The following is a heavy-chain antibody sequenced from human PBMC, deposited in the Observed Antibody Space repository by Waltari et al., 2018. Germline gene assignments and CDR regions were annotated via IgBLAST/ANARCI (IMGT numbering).Heavy chain of an antibody. V-gene: IGHV1-2*04. CDR2: INPNSGGT. CDR3: ARTMVRGVINDAFDI. D-gene: IGHD3-10*01. J-gene: IGHJ3*02. CDR1: GYTFTGYY. Sequence: QVQLVQSGAEVKKPGASVKVSCKASGYTFTGYYMHWVRQAPGQGLEWMGWINPNSGGTNYAQKFQGWVTMTRDTSISTAYMELSRLRSDDTAVYYCARTMVRGVINDAFDIWGQGTMVTVSS.